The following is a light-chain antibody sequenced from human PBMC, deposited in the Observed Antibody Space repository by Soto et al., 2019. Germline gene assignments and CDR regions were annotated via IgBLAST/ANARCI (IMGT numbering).Light chain of an antibody. V-gene: IGLV1-44*01. Sequence: QSVLTQPPSASGTPGQGVTISCSGSSSNIGGNTVYWYQQLPGTAPKLLIYGNNQRSSGVPDRFSGSKSGTSASLAISGLQSEDEADYFCATWDASLNGGVFGGGTQLTVL. CDR2: GNN. CDR1: SSNIGGNT. J-gene: IGLJ7*01. CDR3: ATWDASLNGGV.